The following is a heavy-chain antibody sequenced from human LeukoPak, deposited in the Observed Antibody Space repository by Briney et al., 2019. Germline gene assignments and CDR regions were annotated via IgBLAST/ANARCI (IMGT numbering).Heavy chain of an antibody. J-gene: IGHJ4*02. V-gene: IGHV3-23*01. Sequence: RGSLRLSCAASGFTFSSFAMTWVRQAPGKGLEWVSGFDGNGPNTYYADSVKGRWTISRDNSRNTLYLEMNSLRPEDTAIYYCAKPRTTGLGWAQFDYWGQGSLVTVSS. D-gene: IGHD2-8*02. CDR2: FDGNGPNT. CDR1: GFTFSSFA. CDR3: AKPRTTGLGWAQFDY.